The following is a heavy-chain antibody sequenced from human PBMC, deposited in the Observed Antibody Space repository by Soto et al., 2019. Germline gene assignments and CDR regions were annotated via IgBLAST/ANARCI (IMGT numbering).Heavy chain of an antibody. V-gene: IGHV4-30-2*01. Sequence: SETLSLTCTVSGGSFNSGVYSWNWIRQPPGEGLEWIGYIYQSGTTYYNPSLGGRVTISLDGSRNQVSLNLRSVTAADTAVYYCVRGGVPVAIGGFDLWGQGTLVTVS. J-gene: IGHJ5*02. CDR2: IYQSGTT. CDR1: GGSFNSGVYS. D-gene: IGHD2-2*01. CDR3: VRGGVPVAIGGFDL.